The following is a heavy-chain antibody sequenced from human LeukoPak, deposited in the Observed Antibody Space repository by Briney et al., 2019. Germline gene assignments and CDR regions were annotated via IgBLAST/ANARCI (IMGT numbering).Heavy chain of an antibody. Sequence: SETLSLTCTVSGYSTSSGYYWGWIRQPPGKGLEWIGNIYHSGSTFYNPSLKSRVTISVDTSKNQFSLKLSSVTAADTAVYYCARGYSSSWYFNWFDPWGQGTLVTVSS. V-gene: IGHV4-38-2*02. J-gene: IGHJ5*02. CDR2: IYHSGST. CDR1: GYSTSSGYY. D-gene: IGHD6-13*01. CDR3: ARGYSSSWYFNWFDP.